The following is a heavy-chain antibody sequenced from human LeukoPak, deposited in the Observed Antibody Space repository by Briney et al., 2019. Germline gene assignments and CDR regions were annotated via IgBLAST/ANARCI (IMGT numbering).Heavy chain of an antibody. CDR3: ARGSITIFGVVIRTVFDP. CDR1: GYTFTSYD. Sequence: ASVKVSCKASGYTFTSYDINWVRQATGQGLEWMGWMNPNSGGTNYAQKFQGRVTMTRDTSISTAYMELSRLRSDDTAVYYCARGSITIFGVVIRTVFDPWGQGTLVTVSS. D-gene: IGHD3-3*01. CDR2: MNPNSGGT. J-gene: IGHJ5*02. V-gene: IGHV1-2*02.